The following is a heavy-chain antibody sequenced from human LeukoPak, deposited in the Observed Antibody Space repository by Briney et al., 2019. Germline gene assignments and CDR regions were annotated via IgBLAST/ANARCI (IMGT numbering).Heavy chain of an antibody. J-gene: IGHJ4*02. CDR3: AKDIRGYRYGPFDY. CDR2: MWYDGSNK. V-gene: IGHV3-33*06. D-gene: IGHD5-18*01. CDR1: GFTFSSYG. Sequence: GGSLRLSCAASGFTFSSYGMHWVRQAPGKGLEWVAVMWYDGSNKYYADSVKGRSTISRDNSKNTLYLQMNSLRAEDTAVYYCAKDIRGYRYGPFDYWGQGTPVTVSS.